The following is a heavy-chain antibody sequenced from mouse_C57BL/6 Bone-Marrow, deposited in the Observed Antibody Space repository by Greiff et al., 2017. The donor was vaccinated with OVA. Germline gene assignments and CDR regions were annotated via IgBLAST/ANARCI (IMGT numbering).Heavy chain of an antibody. CDR2: IDPENGDT. CDR3: TTWYFDV. J-gene: IGHJ1*03. Sequence: VQLQQSGAELVRPGASVKLSCTASGFNIKDDYMHWVKQRPEQGLEWIGWIDPENGDTEYASKFQGKATITADTSSNTASLQLSSLTSEDTAVDYCTTWYFDVWGTGTTVTVSS. V-gene: IGHV14-4*01. CDR1: GFNIKDDY.